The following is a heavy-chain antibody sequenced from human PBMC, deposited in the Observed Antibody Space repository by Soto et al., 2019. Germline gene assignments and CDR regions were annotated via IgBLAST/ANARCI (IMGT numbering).Heavy chain of an antibody. Sequence: QVQLQESGPGLVKPSGTLSLTCAVSGDSISSSNWWTWVRQPPGKGLEWIGEIYHSGLTNSNPSLKSRVTISVDKSKNQFSLKLTSVATADTAVYFCARVHCNSTACHVFDYLGQGALVTVSS. D-gene: IGHD2-2*01. V-gene: IGHV4-4*02. J-gene: IGHJ4*02. CDR2: IYHSGLT. CDR3: ARVHCNSTACHVFDY. CDR1: GDSISSSNW.